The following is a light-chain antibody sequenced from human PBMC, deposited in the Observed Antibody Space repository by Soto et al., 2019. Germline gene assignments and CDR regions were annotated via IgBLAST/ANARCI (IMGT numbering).Light chain of an antibody. Sequence: EIVLTQSPGTLSLSPGERATLSCRASQRVSSSFLAWYQQKPGQAPRLLIYGASSRATGIPDRFSGSGSATDFTLTISRLEPEDFAVYYCQQYDSSPRTFGPGTKVDI. J-gene: IGKJ3*01. CDR1: QRVSSSF. V-gene: IGKV3-20*01. CDR3: QQYDSSPRT. CDR2: GAS.